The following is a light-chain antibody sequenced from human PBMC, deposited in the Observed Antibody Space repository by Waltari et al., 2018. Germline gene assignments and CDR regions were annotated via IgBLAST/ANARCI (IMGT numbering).Light chain of an antibody. CDR3: QHYVSLPAT. CDR2: GAS. CDR1: QSVSRT. J-gene: IGKJ1*01. V-gene: IGKV3-20*01. Sequence: EIVLKQSPGTLFLYPGEGATLSCRASQSVSRTLAWYQQKTGQAPRLLIYGASRRATCIPDRFSGSGSGTDFSLTISRLEPDDSAVYFCQHYVSLPATFGQGTKVEIK.